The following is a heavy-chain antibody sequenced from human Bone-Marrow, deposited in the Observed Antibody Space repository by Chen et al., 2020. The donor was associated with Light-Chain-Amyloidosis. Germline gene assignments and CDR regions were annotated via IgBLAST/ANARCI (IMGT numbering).Heavy chain of an antibody. J-gene: IGHJ4*02. CDR1: GYTFPNYW. CDR3: ARRRDGYNFDY. D-gene: IGHD2-21*01. Sequence: EQSGPEVKKPGESLKISCKGSGYTFPNYWIGWVRQMPGKGLEWMGVIYPDXSDARYSXXXXXXXXXXXXXXXXXXXXXXXXXXXXXTAMYYCARRRDGYNFDYWGQGTLVTXSS. CDR2: IYPDXSDA. V-gene: IGHV5-51*01.